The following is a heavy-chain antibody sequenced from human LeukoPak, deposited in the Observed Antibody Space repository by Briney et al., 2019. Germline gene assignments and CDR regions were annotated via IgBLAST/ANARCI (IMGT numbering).Heavy chain of an antibody. CDR2: ISSSGSTI. CDR3: ARDYSVGATSCWDDP. J-gene: IGHJ5*02. CDR1: GFTFSDYY. V-gene: IGHV3-11*01. Sequence: GGSLRLSCAASGFTFSDYYMSWIRQAPGKGLEWVSYISSSGSTIYYADSVKGRFTISRDNAKNSLYLQMNSLRAEDTAVYYCARDYSVGATSCWDDPWGQGTLVTVSS. D-gene: IGHD1-26*01.